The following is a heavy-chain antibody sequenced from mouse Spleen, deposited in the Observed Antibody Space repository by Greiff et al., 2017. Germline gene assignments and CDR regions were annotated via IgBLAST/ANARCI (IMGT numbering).Heavy chain of an antibody. Sequence: EVKLMESGGGLVKPGGSLKLSCAASGFTFSSYAMSWVRQTPEKRLEWVAYISSGGGNTYYPDSVKGRFTISRDNAKNTLYLQMSSLRSEDTALYYCARHYRYDDAMDYWGQGTSVTVSS. CDR1: GFTFSSYA. J-gene: IGHJ4*01. V-gene: IGHV5-9*01. CDR3: ARHYRYDDAMDY. D-gene: IGHD2-14*01. CDR2: ISSGGGNT.